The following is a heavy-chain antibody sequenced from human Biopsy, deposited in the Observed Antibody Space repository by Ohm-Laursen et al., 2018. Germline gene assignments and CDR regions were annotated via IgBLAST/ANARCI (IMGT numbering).Heavy chain of an antibody. Sequence: SLRLSCAASGFTFSTYWMHWVRQAPGNGLVWLSCINRDESSTSYAGFVKGRFTISRDNAKNTLYLQMNSLRAEDTAVYYCARGGAGGGDYWGQGTLVTVSS. CDR3: ARGGAGGGDY. CDR2: INRDESST. D-gene: IGHD2-15*01. CDR1: GFTFSTYW. V-gene: IGHV3-74*01. J-gene: IGHJ4*02.